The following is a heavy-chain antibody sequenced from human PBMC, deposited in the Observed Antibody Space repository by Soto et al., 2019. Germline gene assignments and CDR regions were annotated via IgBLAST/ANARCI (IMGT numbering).Heavy chain of an antibody. Sequence: GGSLRLSCAASGFTFSSYAMRWVRQAPGKGLEWVSAISGSGGSTYYADSVKGRFTISRDNSKNTLYLQMNSLRAEDTAVYYCARGPAPLDYYDSSGPLDYWGQGTLVTVSS. CDR3: ARGPAPLDYYDSSGPLDY. CDR2: ISGSGGST. D-gene: IGHD3-22*01. CDR1: GFTFSSYA. V-gene: IGHV3-23*01. J-gene: IGHJ4*02.